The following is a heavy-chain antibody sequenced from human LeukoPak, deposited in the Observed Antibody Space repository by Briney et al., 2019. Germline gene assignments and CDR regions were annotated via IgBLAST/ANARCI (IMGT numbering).Heavy chain of an antibody. D-gene: IGHD3-10*01. Sequence: GGSLRLSCSASRFTFSSYAMYWVRQAPGKGLEYVSGISTNGGSTNYADSVKGRFTISRDNSKNTLYLQMNSLRAEDTALYYCADHYYGSGTNVFDIWGQGTMVTVSS. CDR3: ADHYYGSGTNVFDI. CDR2: ISTNGGST. J-gene: IGHJ3*02. V-gene: IGHV3-64*04. CDR1: RFTFSSYA.